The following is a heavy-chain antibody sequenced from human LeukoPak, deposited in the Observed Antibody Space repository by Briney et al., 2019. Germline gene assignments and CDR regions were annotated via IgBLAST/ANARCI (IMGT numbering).Heavy chain of an antibody. V-gene: IGHV3-7*01. J-gene: IGHJ6*03. D-gene: IGHD3-16*01. CDR2: INQDESEK. CDR3: ARHRRIMQRYYKYYYMDV. Sequence: GESLRLSCAASGFTFTTYWMSWVRQAPGKGLEWVANINQDESEKYYVDSVKGRFTISRDNAENSLYLQMNSLRAEDTAVYYCARHRRIMQRYYKYYYMDVWGKGTTVTVSS. CDR1: GFTFTTYW.